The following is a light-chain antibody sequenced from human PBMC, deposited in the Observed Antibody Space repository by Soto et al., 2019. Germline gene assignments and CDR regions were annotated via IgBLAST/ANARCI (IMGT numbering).Light chain of an antibody. J-gene: IGKJ4*01. Sequence: EVLMRQSPATLYVSPGERVTLSCRASQSININLAWYQQKPGQAPRVLIYGASSRASGIPDRFSGSGSGTDFTLTISRLEHDDFAFYYCQQYQNWPPLTFGGGTRVEIK. CDR3: QQYQNWPPLT. CDR1: QSININ. V-gene: IGKV3D-15*01. CDR2: GAS.